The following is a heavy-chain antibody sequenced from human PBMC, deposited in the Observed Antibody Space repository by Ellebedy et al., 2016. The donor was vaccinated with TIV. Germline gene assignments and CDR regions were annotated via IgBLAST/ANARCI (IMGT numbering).Heavy chain of an antibody. V-gene: IGHV3-30*18. D-gene: IGHD2-15*01. J-gene: IGHJ4*02. CDR3: AKGAYPGRPFDY. CDR2: ISYDGSNK. Sequence: GGSLRLXCAASGFTFSSYGMHWVRQAPGKGLEWVAVISYDGSNKYYADSVKGRFTISRDNSKNTLYLQMNSLRAEDTAVYYCAKGAYPGRPFDYWGQGTLVTVSS. CDR1: GFTFSSYG.